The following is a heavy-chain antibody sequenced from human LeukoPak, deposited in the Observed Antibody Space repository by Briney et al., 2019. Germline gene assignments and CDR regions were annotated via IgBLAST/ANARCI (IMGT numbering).Heavy chain of an antibody. J-gene: IGHJ4*02. CDR3: ARVDYYDSSGYYYPTNFDY. D-gene: IGHD3-22*01. CDR2: INHSEST. Sequence: PSETLSLTCAVSGGSFSDYYWNWIRQPPGKGLEWIGEINHSESTKYNPSLKSRVTISVDTSKNQFSLKLSSVTAADTAVYYCARVDYYDSSGYYYPTNFDYWGQGTLVTVSS. V-gene: IGHV4-34*01. CDR1: GGSFSDYY.